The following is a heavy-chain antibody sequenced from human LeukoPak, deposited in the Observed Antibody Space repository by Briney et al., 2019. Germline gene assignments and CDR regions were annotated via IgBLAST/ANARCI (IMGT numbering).Heavy chain of an antibody. V-gene: IGHV1-2*02. Sequence: PLASVKVSCKASVGTFSSYAISWVRQAPGQGLEWMGWINPNSGGTNYAQRFQGRVTMTRDTSISTAYMELSRLTSDDTAVYYCAREPPRITVAGTPDYWGQGTLVTVSS. D-gene: IGHD6-19*01. CDR3: AREPPRITVAGTPDY. J-gene: IGHJ4*02. CDR1: VGTFSSYA. CDR2: INPNSGGT.